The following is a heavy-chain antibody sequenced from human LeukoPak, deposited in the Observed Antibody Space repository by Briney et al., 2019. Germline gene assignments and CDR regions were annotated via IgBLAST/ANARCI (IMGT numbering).Heavy chain of an antibody. Sequence: GGSLRLSCAASGFTFSSYSMNWVRQAPGKGLEWVSYISSSSSTIYYADSVEGRFTISRDNSKNTLYLQMNSLRAEDTAVYYCASPMYTYSGSHEGIAYCGQGTLVTVSS. CDR2: ISSSSSTI. D-gene: IGHD1-26*01. CDR1: GFTFSSYS. CDR3: ASPMYTYSGSHEGIAY. V-gene: IGHV3-48*01. J-gene: IGHJ4*02.